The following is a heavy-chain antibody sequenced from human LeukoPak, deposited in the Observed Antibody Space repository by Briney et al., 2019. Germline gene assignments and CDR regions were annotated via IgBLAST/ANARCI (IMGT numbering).Heavy chain of an antibody. CDR2: ISSSSSYI. Sequence: GGSLRLSCAASGFTFSSYSMNWVRQAPGKGLEWVSSISSSSSYIYYADSVKGRFTISRDNAKNSLYLQMNSLRAEDTAVYYCERERGPTVVVPAAILPRAFDVWGQGTMVPVSS. CDR3: ERERGPTVVVPAAILPRAFDV. CDR1: GFTFSSYS. V-gene: IGHV3-21*01. J-gene: IGHJ3*01. D-gene: IGHD2-2*02.